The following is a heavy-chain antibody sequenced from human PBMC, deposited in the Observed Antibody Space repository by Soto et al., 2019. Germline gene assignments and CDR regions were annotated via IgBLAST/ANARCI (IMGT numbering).Heavy chain of an antibody. CDR3: ARRMLPALAYYGMDV. CDR1: GYSFTSYW. CDR2: IYPGDSDT. D-gene: IGHD2-8*01. J-gene: IGHJ6*02. Sequence: AESVKISCNGSGYSFTSYWIGWVRQMPGKGLEWMGTIYPGDSDTRYSPSFQGQVTISADKSISTAYLQWSSLKASDTAMYYCARRMLPALAYYGMDVWGQGTTVTVSS. V-gene: IGHV5-51*01.